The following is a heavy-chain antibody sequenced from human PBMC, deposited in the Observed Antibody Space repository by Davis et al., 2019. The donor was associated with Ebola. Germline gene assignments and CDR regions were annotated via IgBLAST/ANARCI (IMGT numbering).Heavy chain of an antibody. Sequence: PGGSLRLSCAASGFFFSGFGIHWVRQAPGKGLEWVAFIQYDGSNIHYADSVKGRFTISRDNSKNTLFLQMSSLRPEDTALYYCAKDGANWAFDYWGQGTLVTVSS. V-gene: IGHV3-30*02. CDR3: AKDGANWAFDY. CDR2: IQYDGSNI. CDR1: GFFFSGFG. D-gene: IGHD7-27*01. J-gene: IGHJ4*02.